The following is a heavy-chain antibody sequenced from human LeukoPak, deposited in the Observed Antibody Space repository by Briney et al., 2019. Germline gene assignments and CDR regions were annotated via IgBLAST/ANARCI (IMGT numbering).Heavy chain of an antibody. J-gene: IGHJ6*02. Sequence: ASVKVSCKASGYTFTGYYIHWVRQAPGQGLEWMAWINPNNGGTNYAQNFQGRVTMTRGTSISTAYMELSRLSSDDTAVYYCALVYYDILTGNYYYYYGMDVWGQGTTVTVSS. CDR2: INPNNGGT. D-gene: IGHD3-9*01. V-gene: IGHV1-2*02. CDR1: GYTFTGYY. CDR3: ALVYYDILTGNYYYYYGMDV.